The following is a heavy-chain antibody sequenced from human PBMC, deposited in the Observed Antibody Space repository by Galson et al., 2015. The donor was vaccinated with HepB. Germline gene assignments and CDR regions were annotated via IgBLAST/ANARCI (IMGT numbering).Heavy chain of an antibody. J-gene: IGHJ3*02. V-gene: IGHV3-21*01. CDR1: GFTFSSYS. CDR2: ISSSSSYI. Sequence: SLRLSCAASGFTFSSYSMNWVRQAPGKGLEWVSSISSSSSYIYYADSVKGRFTISRDNAKNSLYLQMNSLRAEDTAVYYCARAAYPGHRGGAFDIWGQGTMVTVSS. CDR3: ARAAYPGHRGGAFDI. D-gene: IGHD3-16*01.